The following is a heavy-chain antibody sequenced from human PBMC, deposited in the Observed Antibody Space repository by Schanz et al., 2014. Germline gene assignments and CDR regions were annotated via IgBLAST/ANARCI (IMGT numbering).Heavy chain of an antibody. J-gene: IGHJ2*01. D-gene: IGHD1-26*01. V-gene: IGHV3-7*05. Sequence: EVQLVESGGGLVQPGGSLRLSCTASGFTFSDYWMSWVRQAPGKGPEWVANIKKDGSEKYYVDSVKGRFTISRDNAKNSLFLQMNSLRADDTAVYYCARNRGSGGQNWYFDLWGRGTLVTVSS. CDR1: GFTFSDYW. CDR2: IKKDGSEK. CDR3: ARNRGSGGQNWYFDL.